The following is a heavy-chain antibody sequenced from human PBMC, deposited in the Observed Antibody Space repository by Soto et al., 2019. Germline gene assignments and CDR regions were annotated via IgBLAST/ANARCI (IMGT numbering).Heavy chain of an antibody. CDR1: GGSFSGYY. CDR2: INHSGST. V-gene: IGHV4-34*01. Sequence: QVQLQQWGAGLLKPSETLSLTCAVYGGSFSGYYWSWIRQPPGKGLEWIGEINHSGSTNYNPSLKSRVTISVDTSKNQFSLKLSSVTAADTAVYYCARVCVSYPCDYWGQGTLVTVSS. D-gene: IGHD1-26*01. CDR3: ARVCVSYPCDY. J-gene: IGHJ4*02.